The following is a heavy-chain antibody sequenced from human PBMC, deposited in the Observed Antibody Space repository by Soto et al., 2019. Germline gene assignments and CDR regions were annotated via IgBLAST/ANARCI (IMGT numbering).Heavy chain of an antibody. V-gene: IGHV3-23*01. D-gene: IGHD5-18*01. CDR1: GFTFSSYA. CDR3: ANPVGGRRGYSYGRDY. J-gene: IGHJ4*02. CDR2: ISGSGGST. Sequence: GGSLRLSCAASGFTFSSYAMSWVRQAPGKGLEWVSAISGSGGSTYYADSVKGRFTISRDNSKNTLYLQMNSLRAEDTAVYYCANPVGGRRGYSYGRDYWGQGTLVTVSS.